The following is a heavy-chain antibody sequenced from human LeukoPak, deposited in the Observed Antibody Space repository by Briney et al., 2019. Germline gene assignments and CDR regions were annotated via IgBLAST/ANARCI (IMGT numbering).Heavy chain of an antibody. Sequence: GGSLSLSCAAAGFTLSSYAMHWVRPAPGKGLGWVAVISYDGSNKYYADSGKGRFTISRDNSKTTLYLQMNSRRAEDTAVYYCAREGTSQQLAPPSFDYWGQGTLFTVSS. J-gene: IGHJ4*02. D-gene: IGHD6-13*01. CDR1: GFTLSSYA. CDR2: ISYDGSNK. V-gene: IGHV3-30-3*01. CDR3: AREGTSQQLAPPSFDY.